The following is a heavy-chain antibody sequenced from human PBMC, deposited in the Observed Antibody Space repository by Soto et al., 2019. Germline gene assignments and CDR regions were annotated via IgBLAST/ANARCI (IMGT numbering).Heavy chain of an antibody. J-gene: IGHJ4*02. D-gene: IGHD3-22*01. V-gene: IGHV4-59*01. CDR2: IYYSGST. CDR1: GGSISSYY. CDR3: AREYYDSSGYYYFYYFDY. Sequence: SETLSLTCTVSGGSISSYYWSWIRQPPGKGLEWIGYIYYSGSTNYNPSPKSRVTISVDTSKNQFSLKLSSVTAADTAVYYCAREYYDSSGYYYFYYFDYWGQGTLVTVSS.